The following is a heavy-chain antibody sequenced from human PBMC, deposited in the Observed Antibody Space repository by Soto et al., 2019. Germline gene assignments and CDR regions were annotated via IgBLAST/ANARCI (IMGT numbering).Heavy chain of an antibody. D-gene: IGHD3-22*01. CDR1: GFTFSSYS. CDR3: ARSLQAWGPHYYDSSGYYRDAFDI. Sequence: EVQLVESGGGLVKPGGSLRLSCAASGFTFSSYSMNWVRQAPGKGLEWVSSISSSSSYIYYADSVKGLFTISRDNAKNSLYLQINSLRAEDTGVYYCARSLQAWGPHYYDSSGYYRDAFDIWGQGTMVTVSS. V-gene: IGHV3-21*01. J-gene: IGHJ3*02. CDR2: ISSSSSYI.